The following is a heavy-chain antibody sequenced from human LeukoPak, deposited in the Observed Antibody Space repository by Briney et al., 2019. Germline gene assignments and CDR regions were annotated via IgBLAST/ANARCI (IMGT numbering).Heavy chain of an antibody. J-gene: IGHJ6*02. D-gene: IGHD4-17*01. CDR1: GGTFSSYA. V-gene: IGHV1-69*04. Sequence: GASVKVSCKASGGTFSSYAISWVRQAPGQGLEWMGRIIPILGIANYAQKFQGRVTMTRNTSISTAYMELSSLRSEDTAVYYCARGLSRDYRGMDVWGQGTTVTVSS. CDR3: ARGLSRDYRGMDV. CDR2: IIPILGIA.